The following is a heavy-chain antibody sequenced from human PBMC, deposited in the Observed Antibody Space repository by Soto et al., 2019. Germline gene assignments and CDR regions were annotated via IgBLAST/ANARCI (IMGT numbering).Heavy chain of an antibody. CDR1: GYTFTSYG. J-gene: IGHJ4*02. D-gene: IGHD3-22*01. CDR3: ARDFRRYYDSKARYPYPVDY. V-gene: IGHV1-18*01. Sequence: QVQLVQSGAEVKKPGASVKVSCKASGYTFTSYGISWVRQAPGQGLEWMGWISAYNGNTNYAQKLQGRVTMTTDTSPSTAYMELMSLRSDDTAVYYCARDFRRYYDSKARYPYPVDYWGQGTLVTVSS. CDR2: ISAYNGNT.